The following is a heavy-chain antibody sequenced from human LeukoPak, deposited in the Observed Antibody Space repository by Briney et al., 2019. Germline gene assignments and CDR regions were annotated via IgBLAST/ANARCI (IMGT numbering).Heavy chain of an antibody. Sequence: SGTLSLTCTVSGGSISSYYWSWIRQPPGKGLEWIGYIYYSGSTNYNPSLKSRVTISVDTSKNQFSLKLSSVTAADTAVYYCARTLGWNYFDYWGQGTLVTVSS. CDR1: GGSISSYY. CDR3: ARTLGWNYFDY. D-gene: IGHD6-19*01. V-gene: IGHV4-59*01. J-gene: IGHJ4*02. CDR2: IYYSGST.